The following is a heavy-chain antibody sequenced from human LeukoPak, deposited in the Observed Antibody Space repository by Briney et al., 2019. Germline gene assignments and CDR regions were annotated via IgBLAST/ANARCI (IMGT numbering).Heavy chain of an antibody. D-gene: IGHD4-11*01. CDR2: IYHSGST. Sequence: SETLSLTCAVSGYSISSGYYWGWIRQPPGKGLEWIGSIYHSGSTYYNPSLKSRVTISVDTSKNQFSLKLSSVTAADTAVYYCARNQYSNHFDYWGQGTLVTVSS. J-gene: IGHJ4*02. V-gene: IGHV4-38-2*01. CDR1: GYSISSGYY. CDR3: ARNQYSNHFDY.